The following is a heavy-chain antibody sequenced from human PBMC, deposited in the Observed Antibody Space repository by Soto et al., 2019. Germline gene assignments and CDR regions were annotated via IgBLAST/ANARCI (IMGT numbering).Heavy chain of an antibody. Sequence: PGESLKISFQGTGYRFSSSWIGWVRQNPGKGLEWLGNVYPSDSDVRYTPAVEGQVTISADNSINTAYFHLPNLKASDTATYYCTTGATSHFDSWGPGTRVTVSS. CDR3: TTGATSHFDS. CDR1: GYRFSSSW. J-gene: IGHJ4*02. CDR2: VYPSDSDV. V-gene: IGHV5-51*01.